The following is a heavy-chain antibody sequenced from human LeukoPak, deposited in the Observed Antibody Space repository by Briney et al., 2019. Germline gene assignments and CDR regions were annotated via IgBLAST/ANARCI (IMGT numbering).Heavy chain of an antibody. V-gene: IGHV3-74*01. CDR1: GFTFSTYW. J-gene: IGHJ1*01. CDR3: ARAPSEIGGYYPEYFRH. D-gene: IGHD3-22*01. Sequence: GGSLRLSCAASGFTFSTYWMHWVRQAPGKGLVWVSRIKSDGSTNYADSVKGRFTISRDDAENTVSLQMNSLRPEDTGVYYCARAPSEIGGYYPEYFRHWGQGTLVTVSS. CDR2: IKSDGST.